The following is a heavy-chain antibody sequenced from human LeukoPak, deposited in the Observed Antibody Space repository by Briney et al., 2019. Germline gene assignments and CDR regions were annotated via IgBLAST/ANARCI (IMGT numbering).Heavy chain of an antibody. Sequence: SETLSLTCAVYGGSFRGYYWSWIRQPPGRGLDGMEEINHSGSTNYNPSLKRRVTISVDTSKNQFSLKLSSVTAADTAVYYCARGHYDFWSGYYARGSWFDPWGQGTLVTVSS. CDR1: GGSFRGYY. CDR3: ARGHYDFWSGYYARGSWFDP. D-gene: IGHD3-3*01. CDR2: INHSGST. J-gene: IGHJ5*02. V-gene: IGHV4-34*01.